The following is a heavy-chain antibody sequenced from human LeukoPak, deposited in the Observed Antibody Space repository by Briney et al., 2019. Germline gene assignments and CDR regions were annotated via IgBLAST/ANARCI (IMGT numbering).Heavy chain of an antibody. CDR2: ISSGGTT. CDR1: GITLSNYG. V-gene: IGHV3-23*01. Sequence: GGSLRLSCAVSGITLSNYGMSWVRQAPGQGLEWVSAISSGGTTYYAASVKGRFTISRDNSKNTLYLQLNSLRAEDTAIYYCAKDRASGNYFDYWGQGTLVTVSS. J-gene: IGHJ4*02. CDR3: AKDRASGNYFDY. D-gene: IGHD1-14*01.